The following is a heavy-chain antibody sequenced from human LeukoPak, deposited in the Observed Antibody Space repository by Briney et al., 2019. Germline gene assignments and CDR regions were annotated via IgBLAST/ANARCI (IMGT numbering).Heavy chain of an antibody. D-gene: IGHD3-10*01. CDR2: MSFDGSIK. V-gene: IGHV3-30*04. CDR1: GFTFSNYA. CDR3: AKVGSTNYYYYYMNV. J-gene: IGHJ6*03. Sequence: GGSLRLSCAASGFTFSNYAMHWVRQAPCKGLEWVALMSFDGSIKYYADSVKGRFTISRDNSKNMLYLQMNRLRTEDTAVYYCAKVGSTNYYYYYMNVWGKGTTVTVSS.